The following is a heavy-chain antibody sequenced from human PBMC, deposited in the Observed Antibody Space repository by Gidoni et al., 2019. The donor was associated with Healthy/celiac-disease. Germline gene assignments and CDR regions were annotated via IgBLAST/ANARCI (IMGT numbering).Heavy chain of an antibody. J-gene: IGHJ6*02. V-gene: IGHV3-30*18. CDR1: GFTFSSYG. D-gene: IGHD5-18*01. CDR3: AKAILPPAAYSYGYYYYGMDV. CDR2: ISYDGSNK. Sequence: QVQLVESGGGVVQPGRSLRLSCAASGFTFSSYGMHWVRQAPGKGLEWVAVISYDGSNKYYADSVKGRFTISRDNSKNTLYLQMNSLRAEDTAVYYCAKAILPPAAYSYGYYYYGMDVWGQGTTVTVSS.